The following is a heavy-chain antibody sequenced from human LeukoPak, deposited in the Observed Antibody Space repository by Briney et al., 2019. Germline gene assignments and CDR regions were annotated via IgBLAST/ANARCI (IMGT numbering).Heavy chain of an antibody. V-gene: IGHV4-31*03. D-gene: IGHD2-2*01. CDR1: GGSISSSDYS. CDR2: ISYNGST. Sequence: PSETLSLTCTVSGGSISSSDYSWTWIRQHPGKGLEWIGYISYNGSTYYRPSLKSRVTISADTSKSRFFLKLTSVTAADTAIYYCARKVVPVGVPAWRFDPWGQGTLVIVSS. CDR3: ARKVVPVGVPAWRFDP. J-gene: IGHJ5*02.